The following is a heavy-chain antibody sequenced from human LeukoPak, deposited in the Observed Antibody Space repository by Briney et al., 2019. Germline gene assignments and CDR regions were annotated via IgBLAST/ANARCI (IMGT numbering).Heavy chain of an antibody. J-gene: IGHJ6*03. D-gene: IGHD3-3*01. CDR1: GFTFSSYS. CDR3: ARADDFWSGLIGVYYMDV. CDR2: ISSSSSTI. V-gene: IGHV3-48*04. Sequence: PGGSLRLSCAASGFTFSSYSMNWVRQAPGKGLEWVSYISSSSSTIYYADSVRGRFTMSRDNAKNSLYLQMNSLRAEDTAVYYCARADDFWSGLIGVYYMDVWGEGTTVTVSS.